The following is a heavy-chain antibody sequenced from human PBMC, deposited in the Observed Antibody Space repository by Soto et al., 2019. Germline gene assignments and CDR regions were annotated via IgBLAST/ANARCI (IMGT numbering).Heavy chain of an antibody. J-gene: IGHJ4*02. V-gene: IGHV4-59*08. D-gene: IGHD4-17*01. CDR3: ARHATTVVTGVDY. Sequence: SETLSLTCTVSGGSISSYYWSWIRQPPGKGLEWIGYIYYSGSTNYNPSLKSRVTISVDTSKNQFSLKLSSVTAADTAVYYCARHATTVVTGVDYWGQGTLVTVSS. CDR1: GGSISSYY. CDR2: IYYSGST.